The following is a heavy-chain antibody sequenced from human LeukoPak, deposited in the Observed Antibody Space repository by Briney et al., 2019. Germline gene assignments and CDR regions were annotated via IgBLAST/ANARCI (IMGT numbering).Heavy chain of an antibody. CDR1: GFPFSSSG. CDR2: ISYDGSNR. D-gene: IGHD5-12*01. Sequence: PGGSLRLSCAASGFPFSSSGMHWVRQAPGKGLEWVAFISYDGSNRYYADSVKGRYTISRDNSKTTLYLKMNSLRAGDTAVYYCAKETRGSYSDYWGQGTLVTVSS. V-gene: IGHV3-30*02. CDR3: AKETRGSYSDY. J-gene: IGHJ4*02.